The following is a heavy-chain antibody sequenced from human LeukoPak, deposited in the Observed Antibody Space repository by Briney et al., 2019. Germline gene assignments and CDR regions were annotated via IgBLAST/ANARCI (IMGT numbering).Heavy chain of an antibody. CDR2: IDPNTGGT. D-gene: IGHD1-26*01. Sequence: ASVKVSCKASGYTFTSYYIHWVRQAPGQGLEWMGRIDPNTGGTKSAKNFQGRVTMTRDTSISTAYIALSGLRSDDTAVYYCASLYDIVGTTVDYWGQGTLVTVSS. J-gene: IGHJ4*02. CDR3: ASLYDIVGTTVDY. V-gene: IGHV1-2*06. CDR1: GYTFTSYY.